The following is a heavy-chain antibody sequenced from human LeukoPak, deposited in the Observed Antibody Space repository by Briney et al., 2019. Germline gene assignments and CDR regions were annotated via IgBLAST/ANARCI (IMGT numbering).Heavy chain of an antibody. V-gene: IGHV3-33*01. Sequence: GGSLRLSCAASGFTFSNYGMHWVPQAPGKGLVWVAAIWYDGSNKYYGYSVKGRFTISRDNSKNTLYLQMNSLRAEDTAAYYCARAGYGDPHFDFWGQGTLVTVSS. CDR2: IWYDGSNK. CDR1: GFTFSNYG. D-gene: IGHD4-17*01. J-gene: IGHJ4*02. CDR3: ARAGYGDPHFDF.